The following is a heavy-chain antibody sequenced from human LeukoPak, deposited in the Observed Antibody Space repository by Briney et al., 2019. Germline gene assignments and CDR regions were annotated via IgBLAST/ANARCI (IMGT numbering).Heavy chain of an antibody. CDR1: GFTSSSYA. V-gene: IGHV3-30*04. J-gene: IGHJ2*01. Sequence: GRSLRLSCEASGFTSSSYAMHWVRQAPGRGLEWLGVLSFDESQEYYAESVKGRFTISRDNSRKTVYLQMSSLRGDDTGVYYCTRGEEGWYFDVWGRGTMVTVSS. CDR3: TRGEEGWYFDV. CDR2: LSFDESQE.